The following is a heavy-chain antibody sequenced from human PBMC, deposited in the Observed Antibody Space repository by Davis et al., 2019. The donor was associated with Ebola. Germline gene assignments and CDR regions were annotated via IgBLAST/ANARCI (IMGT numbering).Heavy chain of an antibody. V-gene: IGHV1-69*13. CDR3: ARDSPNCSSTSCSYYYYYMDV. J-gene: IGHJ6*03. D-gene: IGHD2-2*01. Sequence: AASVKVSCKASGYTFTSYGISWVRQAPGQGLEWMGGIIPIFGTANYAQKFQGRVTITADESTSTAYMELSSLRSEDTAVYYCARDSPNCSSTSCSYYYYYMDVWGKGTTVTVSS. CDR2: IIPIFGTA. CDR1: GYTFTSYG.